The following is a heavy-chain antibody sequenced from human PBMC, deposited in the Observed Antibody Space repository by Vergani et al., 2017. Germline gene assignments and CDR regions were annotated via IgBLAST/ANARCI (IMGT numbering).Heavy chain of an antibody. CDR1: GYTFTDHY. D-gene: IGHD4-17*01. V-gene: IGHV1-69-2*01. Sequence: EVQLVQSGAEVKKPGATMKISCKVSGYTFTDHYMHWVKQAPEKGLEWMGLVDPEDGETIYAEKFKGRVTIAADTSTDTAHLELSSLRSEDTAVYYCATPQTVTTGGMEVWVQGTTVIVSS. CDR2: VDPEDGET. J-gene: IGHJ6*02. CDR3: ATPQTVTTGGMEV.